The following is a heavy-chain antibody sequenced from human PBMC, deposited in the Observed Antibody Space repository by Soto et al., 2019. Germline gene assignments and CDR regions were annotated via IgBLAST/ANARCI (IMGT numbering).Heavy chain of an antibody. V-gene: IGHV1-8*01. CDR2: MNPNSGNT. Sequence: QVQLVQSGAEVKKPGASVKVSCKASGYTFTSYDINWVRQATGQGLEWMGWMNPNSGNTGYAQKFQGRVTMTRNTSISTAYMELSSLRSEDTAVYYCARGPSVILLYFDWLLDPWGQGTLVTVSS. CDR3: ARGPSVILLYFDWLLDP. J-gene: IGHJ5*02. CDR1: GYTFTSYD. D-gene: IGHD3-9*01.